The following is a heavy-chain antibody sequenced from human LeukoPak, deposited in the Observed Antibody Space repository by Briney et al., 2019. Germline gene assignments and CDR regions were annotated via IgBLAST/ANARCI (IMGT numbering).Heavy chain of an antibody. CDR1: GGSISSGGYS. V-gene: IGHV4-30-2*01. Sequence: SQTLSLTCAVSGGSISSGGYSWNWIRQPPGKGLEWIGYIYHSGSTYYNPSLKSRVTISVDRSKNQFSLKLSSVTAADTAVYYCASEYYYDSTGLQHWGQGTLVTVSS. CDR3: ASEYYYDSTGLQH. CDR2: IYHSGST. J-gene: IGHJ1*01. D-gene: IGHD3-22*01.